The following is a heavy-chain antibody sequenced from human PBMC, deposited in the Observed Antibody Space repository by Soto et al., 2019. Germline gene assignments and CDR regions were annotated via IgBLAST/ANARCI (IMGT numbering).Heavy chain of an antibody. CDR1: GYTFTSYD. J-gene: IGHJ5*02. CDR3: VRDEISSAGLDP. V-gene: IGHV1-8*01. CDR2: MNPNSGNT. Sequence: ASVKVSCKASGYTFTSYDINWVRQATGQGLEWMGWMNPNSGNTDYAQNFQGRVTMTSDTPTSTAYMELRSLRSDDTAFYYCVRDEISSAGLDPWGQGTLVTVSS.